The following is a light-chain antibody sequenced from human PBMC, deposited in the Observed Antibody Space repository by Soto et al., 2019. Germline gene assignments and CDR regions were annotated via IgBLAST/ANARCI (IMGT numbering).Light chain of an antibody. V-gene: IGKV3-15*01. Sequence: CGASQNNSRNLAWYQQKPGQAPRLLIYDASTRATGIPVMFSGSGSTADSTVIISLQPYEDATDYYNHHYTDSEPLGQGTKVDIK. CDR1: QNNSRN. J-gene: IGKJ1*01. CDR3: HHYTDSEP. CDR2: DAS.